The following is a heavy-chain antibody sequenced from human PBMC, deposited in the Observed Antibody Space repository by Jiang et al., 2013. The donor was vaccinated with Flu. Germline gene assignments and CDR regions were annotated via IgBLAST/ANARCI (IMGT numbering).Heavy chain of an antibody. CDR1: GGSISSSSYY. CDR2: IYYSGST. J-gene: IGHJ5*02. Sequence: LLKPSETLSLTCTVSGGSISSSSYYWGWIRQPPGKGLEWIGSIYYSGSTYYNPSLKSRVTISVDTSKNQFSLKLSSVTAADTAVYYCARHGSRYSSSWYDAHWFDPWGQGTLVTVSS. D-gene: IGHD6-13*01. CDR3: ARHGSRYSSSWYDAHWFDP. V-gene: IGHV4-39*01.